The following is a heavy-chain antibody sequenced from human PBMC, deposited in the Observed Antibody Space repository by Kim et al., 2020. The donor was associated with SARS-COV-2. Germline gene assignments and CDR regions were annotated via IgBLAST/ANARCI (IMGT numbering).Heavy chain of an antibody. D-gene: IGHD6-19*01. Sequence: SETLSLTCTVSGGSISSSSYYWGWIRQPPGKGLEWIGSIYYSGSTYYNPSLKSRVTISVDTSKNQFSLKLSSVTAADTAVYYCARQERGQWLVRVNWFDPWGQGTLVTVSS. J-gene: IGHJ5*02. V-gene: IGHV4-39*01. CDR3: ARQERGQWLVRVNWFDP. CDR2: IYYSGST. CDR1: GGSISSSSYY.